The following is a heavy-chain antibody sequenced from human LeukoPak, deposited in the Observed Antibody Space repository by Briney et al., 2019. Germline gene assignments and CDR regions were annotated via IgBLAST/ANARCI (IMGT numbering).Heavy chain of an antibody. Sequence: GGSLRLSCAASGFTFSSYAMSWVRQAPGKGLEWVSGISGTGGTTYYADSVKGRFTISRDNSKNTLFLQMNSLRAEDTAIYYCAKWQYYGSGDDYWGQGTLVTVSS. CDR1: GFTFSSYA. CDR2: ISGTGGTT. D-gene: IGHD3-10*01. J-gene: IGHJ4*02. CDR3: AKWQYYGSGDDY. V-gene: IGHV3-23*01.